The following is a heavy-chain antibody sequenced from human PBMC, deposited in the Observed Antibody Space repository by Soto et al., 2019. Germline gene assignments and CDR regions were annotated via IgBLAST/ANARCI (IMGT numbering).Heavy chain of an antibody. CDR1: GFNFRSYW. Sequence: EVPLVESGGGLVQPGGSLRLSCAASGFNFRSYWMHWVRQAPGKGLVWVSHINNDGSNTNYADSVKGRFTISRDNVKNTLYLQMNSLRAEDTAVYYCARAGYPASFDYWGQGVVVTVSS. V-gene: IGHV3-74*01. D-gene: IGHD5-18*01. CDR3: ARAGYPASFDY. CDR2: INNDGSNT. J-gene: IGHJ4*02.